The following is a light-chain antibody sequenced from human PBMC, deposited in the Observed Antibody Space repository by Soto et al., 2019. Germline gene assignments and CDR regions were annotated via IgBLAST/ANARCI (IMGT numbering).Light chain of an antibody. CDR1: QSISNY. Sequence: DIQMTQSPSSLSASVGDRVTITCRASQSISNYLNWYQQKPGKAPNLLISAASTLEGGVPSRFSGRGSGTDFTLTISSLQPEDFATYYCQQSYSSLLTFGGGTRVEVK. J-gene: IGKJ4*01. V-gene: IGKV1-39*01. CDR3: QQSYSSLLT. CDR2: AAS.